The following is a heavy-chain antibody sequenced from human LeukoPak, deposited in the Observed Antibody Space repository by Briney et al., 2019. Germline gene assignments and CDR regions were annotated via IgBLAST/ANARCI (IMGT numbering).Heavy chain of an antibody. D-gene: IGHD3-3*01. V-gene: IGHV3-23*01. J-gene: IGHJ5*02. CDR3: ARSAAGDYDFWSGPAPFDP. Sequence: GGSLRLSCAASGFTFSSYAMSWVRQAPGKGLEWVSAISGSGGSTYYADSVKGRFTISRDNSKNTLYLQMNSLRAEDTAVYYCARSAAGDYDFWSGPAPFDPWGQGTLVTVSS. CDR1: GFTFSSYA. CDR2: ISGSGGST.